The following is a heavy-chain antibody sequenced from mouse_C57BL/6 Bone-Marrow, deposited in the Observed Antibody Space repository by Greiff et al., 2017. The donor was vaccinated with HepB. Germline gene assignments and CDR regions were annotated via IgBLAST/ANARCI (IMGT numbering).Heavy chain of an antibody. CDR1: GYTFTSYT. V-gene: IGHV1-4*01. CDR2: INPSSGYT. D-gene: IGHD2-4*01. Sequence: VHLVESGAELARPGASVKMSCKASGYTFTSYTMHWVKQRPGQGLEWIGYINPSSGYTKYNQKFKDKATLTADKSSSTAYMQLSSLTSEDSAVYYCARESDYDVYAMDYWGQGTSVTVSS. CDR3: ARESDYDVYAMDY. J-gene: IGHJ4*01.